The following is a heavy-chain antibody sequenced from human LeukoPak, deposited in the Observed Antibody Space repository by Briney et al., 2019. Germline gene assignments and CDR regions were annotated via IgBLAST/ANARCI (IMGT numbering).Heavy chain of an antibody. CDR3: AGYGSGNYYVNWFDP. CDR1: GGSISSGDYY. D-gene: IGHD3-10*01. CDR2: IFYSGST. V-gene: IGHV4-30-4*01. Sequence: PSQTLSLTCTVSGGSISSGDYYWSWIRQPPGKGLEWIGYIFYSGSTYNNPSLKSRVNISIDTSKNQFSLNLSSVTVADTAVYYCAGYGSGNYYVNWFDPWGQGTLVIVSS. J-gene: IGHJ5*02.